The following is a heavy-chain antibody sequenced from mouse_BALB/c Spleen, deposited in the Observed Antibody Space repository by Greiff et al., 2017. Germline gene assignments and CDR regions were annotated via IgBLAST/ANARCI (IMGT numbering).Heavy chain of an antibody. CDR3: ARPGVTTNYYAMDY. V-gene: IGHV1S126*01. J-gene: IGHJ4*01. Sequence: VQLQQSGTVLARPGASVKMSCKASGYTFTSYWMNWVKQRPGQGLEWIGMIHPSDSETRLNQKFKDKATLTVDKSSSTAYMQLSSPTSEDSAVYYCARPGVTTNYYAMDYWGQGTSVTVSS. CDR1: GYTFTSYW. D-gene: IGHD2-1*01. CDR2: IHPSDSET.